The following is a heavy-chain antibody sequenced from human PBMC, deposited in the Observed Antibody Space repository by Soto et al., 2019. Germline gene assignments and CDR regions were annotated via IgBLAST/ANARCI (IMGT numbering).Heavy chain of an antibody. CDR2: INHSGST. CDR1: GGSFSGYY. D-gene: IGHD1-7*01. V-gene: IGHV4-34*01. CDR3: AARETGTTFSDWFDP. Sequence: PSETLSLTCAVYGGSFSGYYWSWIRQPPGKGLEWIGEINHSGSTNYNPSLKSRVTISVDTSKNQFSLKLSSVTAADTAVYYCAARETGTTFSDWFDPWGQGTLVT. J-gene: IGHJ5*02.